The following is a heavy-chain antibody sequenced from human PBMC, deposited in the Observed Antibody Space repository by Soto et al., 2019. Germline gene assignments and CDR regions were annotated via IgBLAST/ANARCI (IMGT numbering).Heavy chain of an antibody. CDR1: GYTFTSYG. Sequence: GASVKVSCKASGYTFTSYGISWVRQAPGQGLEWMGWISAYNGNTNYAQKLQGRVTMTTDTSTSTAYMELRSLRSDDTAVYYCARSRGGITIFGVVPSPDWFDPWGQGTLVTVSS. CDR2: ISAYNGNT. V-gene: IGHV1-18*01. J-gene: IGHJ5*02. CDR3: ARSRGGITIFGVVPSPDWFDP. D-gene: IGHD3-3*01.